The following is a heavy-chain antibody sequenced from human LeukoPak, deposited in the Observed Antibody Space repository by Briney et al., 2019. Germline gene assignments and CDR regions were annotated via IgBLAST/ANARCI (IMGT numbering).Heavy chain of an antibody. CDR1: GYTFTSYA. V-gene: IGHV1-3*01. D-gene: IGHD3-22*01. J-gene: IGHJ4*02. CDR3: ARDQDYYDSSGYCY. CDR2: INAGNGNT. Sequence: ASVKVSCKASGYTFTSYAMHWVRQAPGQGLEWMGWINAGNGNTKYSQKFQGRVTITRDTSASTAYMELSSLRSEDTAVYYCARDQDYYDSSGYCYWGQGTLVTVSS.